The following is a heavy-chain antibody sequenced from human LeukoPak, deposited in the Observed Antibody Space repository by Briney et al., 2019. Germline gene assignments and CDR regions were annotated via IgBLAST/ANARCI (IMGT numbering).Heavy chain of an antibody. D-gene: IGHD6-6*01. CDR2: IIPIFGTA. CDR1: GGTFSSYA. J-gene: IGHJ5*02. V-gene: IGHV1-69*05. CDR3: ARAKPLLSSSILKKTNWFDP. Sequence: ASVKVSCKASGGTFSSYAISWVRQAPGQGLEWMGGIIPIFGTANYAQKFQGRVTITTDESTSTAYMELSSLRSEDTAVYYCARAKPLLSSSILKKTNWFDPWGQGTLVTVSS.